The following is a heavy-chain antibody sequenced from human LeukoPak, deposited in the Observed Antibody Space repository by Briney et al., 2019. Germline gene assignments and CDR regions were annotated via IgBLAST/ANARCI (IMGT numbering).Heavy chain of an antibody. CDR2: IWYDGSNK. CDR1: GFTFSSYG. Sequence: GGSLRLSCAASGFTFSSYGMHWVRQAPGKGLEWVAVIWYDGSNKYYADSVKGRFTISRDNSKNTLYLQMNSLRAEDTAVYYWARDHSSGWYSDYFDYWGQGTLVTVSS. D-gene: IGHD6-19*01. V-gene: IGHV3-33*01. CDR3: ARDHSSGWYSDYFDY. J-gene: IGHJ4*02.